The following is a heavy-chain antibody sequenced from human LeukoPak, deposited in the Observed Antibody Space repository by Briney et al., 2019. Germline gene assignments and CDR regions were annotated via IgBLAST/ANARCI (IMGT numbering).Heavy chain of an antibody. J-gene: IGHJ2*01. CDR2: IYYSGST. CDR1: GGSISSYY. Sequence: PSETLSLTCTVSGGSISSYYWSWIRQPPGKGLEWIGYIYYSGSTNYNPSLKSRVTISVDTSKNQFSLKLSSVTAADTAVYYCARGIGNPDWYFDLWGRGTLVTVSS. CDR3: ARGIGNPDWYFDL. V-gene: IGHV4-59*01. D-gene: IGHD2/OR15-2a*01.